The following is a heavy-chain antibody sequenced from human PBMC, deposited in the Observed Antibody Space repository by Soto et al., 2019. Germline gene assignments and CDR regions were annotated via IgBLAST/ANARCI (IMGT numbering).Heavy chain of an antibody. V-gene: IGHV4-34*01. J-gene: IGHJ3*02. Sequence: SRVTISVDTSKNQFSLKLSSVTAADTAVYYCASSSYDAFDIWGQGTMFTVSS. CDR3: ASSSYDAFDI.